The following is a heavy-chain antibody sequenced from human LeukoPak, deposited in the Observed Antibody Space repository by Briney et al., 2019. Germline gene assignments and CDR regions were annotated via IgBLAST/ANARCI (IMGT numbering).Heavy chain of an antibody. CDR3: ARILSSGWFQDYYYGMDV. CDR1: GYTFTGYY. CDR2: INPNSGGT. J-gene: IGHJ6*02. D-gene: IGHD6-19*01. Sequence: ASVKVSCKASGYTFTGYYMHWVRQAPGQGLEWMGWINPNSGGTNYAQKFQGRVTMTRDTSISTAYMELSRLRSDDTAVYYCARILSSGWFQDYYYGMDVRGQGTTVTVSS. V-gene: IGHV1-2*02.